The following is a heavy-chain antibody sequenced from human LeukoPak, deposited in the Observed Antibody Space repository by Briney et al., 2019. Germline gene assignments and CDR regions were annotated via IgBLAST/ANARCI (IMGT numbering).Heavy chain of an antibody. J-gene: IGHJ4*02. CDR3: ARGYSRRYYDSSGYYYY. Sequence: SETLSLTCAVYGGSFSGYCWSWIRQPPGKGLEWIGEINHSGSTNYNPSLKSRVTISVDTSKNQFSLKLSSVTAADTAVYYCARGYSRRYYDSSGYYYYWGQGTLVTVSS. D-gene: IGHD3-22*01. CDR2: INHSGST. V-gene: IGHV4-34*01. CDR1: GGSFSGYC.